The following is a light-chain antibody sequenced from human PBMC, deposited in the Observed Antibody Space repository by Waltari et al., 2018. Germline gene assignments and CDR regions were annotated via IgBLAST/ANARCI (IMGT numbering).Light chain of an antibody. Sequence: QSALTQPASVSGSAGQSITISGTGTSSDVGTYNLVSWYQQHPGKAPKLMMYEASKGPSGVSHRFAGSKTGTTASLTISGLPDEDDADYFGCSYAGRHALVFGGGTKLTVL. CDR2: EAS. J-gene: IGLJ3*02. V-gene: IGLV2-23*01. CDR1: SSDVGTYNL. CDR3: CSYAGRHALV.